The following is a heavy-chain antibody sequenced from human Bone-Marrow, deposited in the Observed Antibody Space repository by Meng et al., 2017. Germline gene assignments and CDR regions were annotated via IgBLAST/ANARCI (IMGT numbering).Heavy chain of an antibody. D-gene: IGHD2-15*01. CDR2: IYYSGST. J-gene: IGHJ3*02. Sequence: SETLSLTCPVSGGPISSIRYYWGWIRQPPGKGLEWIGSIYYSGSTYYNPSLKSRVTISVDTSKNQFSLELSSVTAADTAVYYCARDFPGYCSGGSCYSVGGDAFDIWGQGTMVTVSS. V-gene: IGHV4-39*07. CDR3: ARDFPGYCSGGSCYSVGGDAFDI. CDR1: GGPISSIRYY.